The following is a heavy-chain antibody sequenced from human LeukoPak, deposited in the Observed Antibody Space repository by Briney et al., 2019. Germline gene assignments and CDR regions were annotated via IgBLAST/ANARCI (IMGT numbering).Heavy chain of an antibody. D-gene: IGHD4-23*01. J-gene: IGHJ4*02. CDR2: IASDGSST. V-gene: IGHV3-74*01. CDR1: GFTFSNYW. CDR3: ARGRPHGNDY. Sequence: GGSLRLSCAASGFTFSNYWMHWVRHAPGKGLVWVSRIASDGSSTTYADSVKGRFSISRDNAKNTLYLQMNSLRVEDTAVYYCARGRPHGNDYWGQGTLVTVSS.